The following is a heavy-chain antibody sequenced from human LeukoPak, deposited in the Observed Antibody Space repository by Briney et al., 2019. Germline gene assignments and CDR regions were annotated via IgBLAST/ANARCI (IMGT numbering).Heavy chain of an antibody. CDR2: INPNSGGT. J-gene: IGHJ4*02. D-gene: IGHD3-10*01. CDR1: GYTFTGYY. CDR3: ARDFDYGSGSSSSGFFGFDY. V-gene: IGHV1-2*02. Sequence: GASVKVSCKASGYTFTGYYMHWVRQAPGQGLEWMGWINPNSGGTNYAQKFQGRVTMTRDTSINTAYMNLNSLKSDDTAVYYCARDFDYGSGSSSSGFFGFDYWGQGALVTVSS.